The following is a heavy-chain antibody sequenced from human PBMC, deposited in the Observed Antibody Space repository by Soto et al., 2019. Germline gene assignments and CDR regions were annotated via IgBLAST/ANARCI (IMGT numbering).Heavy chain of an antibody. D-gene: IGHD2-21*01. CDR2: IYYSGSI. V-gene: IGHV4-30-4*01. CDR1: GGSISSGDSY. Sequence: PSETLSLTCTVSGGSISSGDSYWSWIRQPPWKGLEWIGYIYYSGSIFYNPSLESRVTISVDTSKNQFSLKLSSVTAADTAVYYCARDDCGTSRCSYYYGMDVWGQGXTVTVSS. J-gene: IGHJ6*02. CDR3: ARDDCGTSRCSYYYGMDV.